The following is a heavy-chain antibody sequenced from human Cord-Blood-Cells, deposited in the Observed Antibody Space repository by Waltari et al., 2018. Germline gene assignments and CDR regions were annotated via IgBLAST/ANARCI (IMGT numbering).Heavy chain of an antibody. Sequence: QVQLVQSGAEVKKPGASVKVSCTASGYTFTGYYMPLVRQAPGQGLEWIGWINPNSGGTNYAQKFQGRVTMTRDTSISTAYMELSRLRSDDTAVYYCASSTGAAYNWFDPWGQGTLVTVSS. CDR3: ASSTGAAYNWFDP. D-gene: IGHD6-13*01. V-gene: IGHV1-2*02. CDR2: INPNSGGT. CDR1: GYTFTGYY. J-gene: IGHJ5*02.